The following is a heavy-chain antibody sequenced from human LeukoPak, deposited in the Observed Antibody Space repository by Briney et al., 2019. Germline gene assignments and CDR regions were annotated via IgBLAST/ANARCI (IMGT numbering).Heavy chain of an antibody. CDR1: GFTFSDYW. CDR3: ARDDEDSYYYYYMDV. V-gene: IGHV3-74*01. CDR2: ISSDGSRV. J-gene: IGHJ6*03. Sequence: PGGSLRLSCAASGFTFSDYWMHWVRQAPGKGLVWVSRISSDGSRVTYADSVKGRFTISRDNAKNTLYLQMNSLRAEDTAVYYCARDDEDSYYYYYMDVWGKGTTVTVSS.